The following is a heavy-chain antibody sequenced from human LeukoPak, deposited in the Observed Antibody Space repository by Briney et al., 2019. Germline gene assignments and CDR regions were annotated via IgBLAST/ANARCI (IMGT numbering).Heavy chain of an antibody. J-gene: IGHJ4*02. CDR2: IWYDGSYK. V-gene: IGHV3-33*01. CDR3: ARDGGEYCGTASCYEIDY. Sequence: PGGSLRLSCVASGFTFRNFGMHWVRQAPGKGLEWVAAIWYDGSYKFYADSVKGRFTISRDNSKNTLFLQMNSLRAEDTAVYYCARDGGEYCGTASCYEIDYWGQGTLVTVSS. D-gene: IGHD2-2*01. CDR1: GFTFRNFG.